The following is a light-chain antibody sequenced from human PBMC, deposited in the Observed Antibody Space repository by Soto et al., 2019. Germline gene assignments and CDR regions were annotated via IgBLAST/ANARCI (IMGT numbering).Light chain of an antibody. CDR1: SSDVGGYNY. CDR3: SSHAGSINLL. CDR2: EVT. J-gene: IGLJ2*01. Sequence: QSVLTQPASVSGSPGQSITISCSGTSSDVGGYNYVSWYQQYPGKAPKLIIYEVTKRPSGVPDRFSGSKSGNTASLTVSGLQAEDEADYYCSSHAGSINLLFGGGTKLTVL. V-gene: IGLV2-8*01.